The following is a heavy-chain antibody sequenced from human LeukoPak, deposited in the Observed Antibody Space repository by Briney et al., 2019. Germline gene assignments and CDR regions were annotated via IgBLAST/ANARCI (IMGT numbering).Heavy chain of an antibody. CDR2: IYHSGST. CDR1: GYSISSGYY. CDR3: ARARGRYFDWLPSDAFDI. D-gene: IGHD3-9*01. V-gene: IGHV4-38-2*01. J-gene: IGHJ3*02. Sequence: PSETLSLTCAVSGYSISSGYYWGWIRQPPGKGLEWIGSIYHSGSTYYNPSLKSRVTISVDTSKNQFSLKLSSVTAADTAVYYCARARGRYFDWLPSDAFDIWGQGTMVTVSS.